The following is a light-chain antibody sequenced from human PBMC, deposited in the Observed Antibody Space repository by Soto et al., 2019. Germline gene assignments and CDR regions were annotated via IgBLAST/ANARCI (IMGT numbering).Light chain of an antibody. CDR3: QQYDVSPRT. V-gene: IGKV3-20*01. CDR2: ATS. J-gene: IGKJ1*01. CDR1: QSVGTNY. Sequence: EIVLTQSPGTLSLSPGERATLSCRASQSVGTNYLAWFQQKHGQAPRLLIYATSTRATGISDRFSGSGSGTDFTLTITRLESEDFAVYYCQQYDVSPRTFGQGTRVEIK.